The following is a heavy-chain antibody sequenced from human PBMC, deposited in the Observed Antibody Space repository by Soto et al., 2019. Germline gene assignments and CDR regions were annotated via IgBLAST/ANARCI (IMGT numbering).Heavy chain of an antibody. CDR3: ARHRFSRQDFDY. Sequence: PSETLSVTCTVSGGSISSGGYYWSWIRQHPGKGLEWIGYIYYSGSTYYNPSLKSRVTISVDTSKNQFSLKLSSVTAADTAVYYCARHRFSRQDFDYWGQGTLVTVSS. CDR2: IYYSGST. J-gene: IGHJ4*02. D-gene: IGHD3-16*02. V-gene: IGHV4-31*03. CDR1: GGSISSGGYY.